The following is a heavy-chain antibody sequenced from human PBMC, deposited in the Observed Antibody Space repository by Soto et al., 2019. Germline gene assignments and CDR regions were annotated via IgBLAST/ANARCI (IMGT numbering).Heavy chain of an antibody. J-gene: IGHJ4*02. V-gene: IGHV4-59*01. CDR2: IYYSGST. D-gene: IGHD3-3*01. CDR1: GGSISSYY. Sequence: PSETLSLTCTVSGGSISSYYWSWIRQPPGKGLEWIGYIYYSGSTNYNPSLKSRVTISVDTSKNQFSLKLSSVTAADTAVYYCARGGDYDFWSGYYSYDYWGQGTLVTVS. CDR3: ARGGDYDFWSGYYSYDY.